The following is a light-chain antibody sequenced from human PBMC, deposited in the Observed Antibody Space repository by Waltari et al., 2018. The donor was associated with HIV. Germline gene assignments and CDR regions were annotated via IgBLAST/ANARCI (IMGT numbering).Light chain of an antibody. CDR1: QSVNNY. V-gene: IGKV3-20*01. Sequence: EIVLTQSTATLSLSPGERATLSCRASQSVNNYLAWYQQKPGQAPRLLIYGASSGATGIPDRFSGSGSGTDFTLTISRLEPEDFAVYYCQQYGNSPLTFGGGTKVEIK. J-gene: IGKJ4*01. CDR2: GAS. CDR3: QQYGNSPLT.